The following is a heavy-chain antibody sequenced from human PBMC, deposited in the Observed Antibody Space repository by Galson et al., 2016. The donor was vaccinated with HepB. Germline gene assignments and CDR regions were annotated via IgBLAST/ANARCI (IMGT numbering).Heavy chain of an antibody. CDR1: GDSINSNNW. V-gene: IGHV4-4*02. D-gene: IGHD2/OR15-2a*01. Sequence: SETLSLTCAVSGDSINSNNWWSWVRQPPGKGLEWIGEIFHSGRVNYTPSLASRVTISIDTSNNHFSLRLTSVTAADTALYYCARQYWGGPSDYWSQGILVTVSS. CDR2: IFHSGRV. CDR3: ARQYWGGPSDY. J-gene: IGHJ4*02.